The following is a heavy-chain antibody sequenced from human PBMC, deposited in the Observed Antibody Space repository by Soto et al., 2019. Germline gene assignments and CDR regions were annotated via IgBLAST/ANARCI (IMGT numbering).Heavy chain of an antibody. Sequence: GGSLRLSWAASGFTFDDYAMYWVRQVPGKGLEWVSLIRWDGSKTYYADSVKGRFTISRDNSKNSLYLQMKSLRIEDTALYYCVKGGARYFDIMAYFDNWGQGTLVTVSS. CDR2: IRWDGSKT. CDR3: VKGGARYFDIMAYFDN. J-gene: IGHJ4*02. D-gene: IGHD3-9*01. CDR1: GFTFDDYA. V-gene: IGHV3-43*01.